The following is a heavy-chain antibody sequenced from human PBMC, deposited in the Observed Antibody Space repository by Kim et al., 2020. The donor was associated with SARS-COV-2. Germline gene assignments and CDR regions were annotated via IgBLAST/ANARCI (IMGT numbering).Heavy chain of an antibody. V-gene: IGHV4-34*01. J-gene: IGHJ4*02. D-gene: IGHD3-16*01. CDR3: ARGGGGTKDY. CDR1: GGSFSGYY. CDR2: INNSGST. Sequence: SETLSLTCAVYGGSFSGYYWSWIRQPPGKGLEWIGEINNSGSTNYNPSLKSRLTISVDTSKNQFSLKLSSVTAADTAVYYCARGGGGTKDYWGQGTLVTVSS.